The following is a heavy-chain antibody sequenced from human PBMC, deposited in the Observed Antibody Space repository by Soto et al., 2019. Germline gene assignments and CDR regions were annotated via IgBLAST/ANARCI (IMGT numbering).Heavy chain of an antibody. CDR2: MFHSGNT. CDR3: ARGTYSSSPLDS. V-gene: IGHV4-59*12. D-gene: IGHD6-6*01. CDR1: GGSISSNS. J-gene: IGHJ4*02. Sequence: SETLSLTCSVSGGSISSNSWSWIRQPPGKGLEWIGYMFHSGNTKYNPSLKSRVTISADTSKNQLSLYLSSVTDADTAVYYCARGTYSSSPLDSWGQGTLVTVSS.